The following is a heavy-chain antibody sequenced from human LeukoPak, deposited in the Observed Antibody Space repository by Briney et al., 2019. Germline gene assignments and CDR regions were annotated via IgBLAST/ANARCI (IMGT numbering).Heavy chain of an antibody. J-gene: IGHJ4*02. D-gene: IGHD2-15*01. CDR1: GGSIHIGGCY. CDR3: ARILWSGSVYLDY. CDR2: IYYTGGT. Sequence: SETLSLTCTVSGGSIHIGGCYWSWIRQHPGKGLELVGYIYYTGGTYYNPSLKSRVTISMDTSKNQFSLRLDSVTAADTAVYYCARILWSGSVYLDYWGQGTLVTVSS. V-gene: IGHV4-31*03.